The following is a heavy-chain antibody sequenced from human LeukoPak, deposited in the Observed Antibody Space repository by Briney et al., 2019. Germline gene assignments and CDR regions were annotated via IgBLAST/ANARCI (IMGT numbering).Heavy chain of an antibody. Sequence: GGSLRLSCAASGFTFSSYAMSWVRQAPGKGLELVSSISGGGSTYYADSVKGRLTISRDNSKSTLCLQMNSLRAEDTAVYYCAKTGDSSGYYYGVDYWGQGTLVTVSS. J-gene: IGHJ4*02. V-gene: IGHV3-23*01. CDR1: GFTFSSYA. D-gene: IGHD3-22*01. CDR2: ISGGGST. CDR3: AKTGDSSGYYYGVDY.